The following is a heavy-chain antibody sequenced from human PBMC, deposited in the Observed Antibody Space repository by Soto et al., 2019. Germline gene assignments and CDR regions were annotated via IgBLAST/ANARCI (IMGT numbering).Heavy chain of an antibody. J-gene: IGHJ5*02. Sequence: QLQLQESGPGLVKPSETLSLTCTVSGGSISSSSYYWGWIRQPPGKGLEWIGSIYYSGSTYYNPSLKSRVTISVDTSKNQFSLKLSSVTAADTAVYYCARPIESISGWYNWFDPWGQGTLVTVSS. CDR3: ARPIESISGWYNWFDP. V-gene: IGHV4-39*01. D-gene: IGHD6-19*01. CDR2: IYYSGST. CDR1: GGSISSSSYY.